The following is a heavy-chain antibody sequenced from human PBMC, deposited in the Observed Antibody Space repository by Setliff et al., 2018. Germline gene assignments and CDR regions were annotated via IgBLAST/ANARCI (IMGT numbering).Heavy chain of an antibody. D-gene: IGHD3-10*01. CDR1: GYTFTGFY. CDR2: IDPNTGGT. CDR3: ARRFSSGNYNNLGY. J-gene: IGHJ4*02. Sequence: ASVKVSCKASGYTFTGFYIHWVRQAPGQGLEWMGWIDPNTGGTNYAQKFQGGVTMTRDTSISTAYMELRSLKSDDTAVYYCARRFSSGNYNNLGYWGQGALVTVSS. V-gene: IGHV1-2*02.